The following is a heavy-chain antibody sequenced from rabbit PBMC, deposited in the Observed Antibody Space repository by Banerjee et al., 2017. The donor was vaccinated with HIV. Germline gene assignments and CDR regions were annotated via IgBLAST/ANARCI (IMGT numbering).Heavy chain of an antibody. Sequence: QEQLEESGGDLVKPEGSLTLTCTASGFSFSSSYWICWVRQAPGKGLELIACIYTDSDGTWYASWVNGRFTITRSTSLNTVTLQMTSLTAADTATYFCARDLAGVIGWNFGLWGPGTLVTVS. CDR1: GFSFSSSYW. J-gene: IGHJ4*01. V-gene: IGHV1S43*01. CDR2: IYTDSDGT. D-gene: IGHD4-1*01. CDR3: ARDLAGVIGWNFGL.